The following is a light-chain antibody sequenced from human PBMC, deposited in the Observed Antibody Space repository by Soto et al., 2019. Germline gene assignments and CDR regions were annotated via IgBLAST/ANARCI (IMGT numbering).Light chain of an antibody. Sequence: EIGLTQSPGTLSLSPGERATLSCRASQSVSSSYLAWYKQKPGQAPRLLIYGASSRATGIPDRFSGSGSGTDFTLTISRLEPEDFAVYYCQQYGSSSLTFGGGTKVEIK. CDR3: QQYGSSSLT. J-gene: IGKJ4*01. CDR1: QSVSSSY. V-gene: IGKV3-20*01. CDR2: GAS.